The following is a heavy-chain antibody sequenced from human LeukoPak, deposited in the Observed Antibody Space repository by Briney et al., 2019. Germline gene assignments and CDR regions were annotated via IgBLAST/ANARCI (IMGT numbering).Heavy chain of an antibody. V-gene: IGHV3-21*01. D-gene: IGHD1-26*01. CDR1: GFTFSSYS. CDR3: ARDSPTRFAY. CDR2: ISSSSSYI. Sequence: GGSLRLSCAASGFTFSSYSMNWVRQAPGKGLEGVSSISSSSSYIYYADSVKGRFTISRDNAKNSLYLQMNSLRAEDTAVYYCARDSPTRFAYWGQGTLVTVSS. J-gene: IGHJ4*02.